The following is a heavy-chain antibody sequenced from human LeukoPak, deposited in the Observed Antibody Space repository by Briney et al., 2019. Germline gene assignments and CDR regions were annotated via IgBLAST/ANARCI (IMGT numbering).Heavy chain of an antibody. Sequence: PGRSLRPSCAASGFTFSSHVMHWVRQAAGKGLEGVAVTSDDGRTEYYADFVKGRFTTSGDNSKNTVSLQMNSLRDDDTAVFYCTKEGATGSRYNFDYWGQGTLVTVSS. D-gene: IGHD2-15*01. V-gene: IGHV3-30*18. J-gene: IGHJ4*02. CDR1: GFTFSSHV. CDR2: TSDDGRTE. CDR3: TKEGATGSRYNFDY.